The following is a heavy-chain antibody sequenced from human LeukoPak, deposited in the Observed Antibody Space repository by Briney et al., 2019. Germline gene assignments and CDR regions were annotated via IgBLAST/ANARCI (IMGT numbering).Heavy chain of an antibody. CDR1: GGSISSYY. CDR2: IYTSGST. CDR3: ARLYCSSTSCHLGVDY. Sequence: MPSETLSLTCTVSGGSISSYYWSWIRQPPGKGLEWIGYIYTSGSTNYNPSLKSRVTISVDTSKNQFSLKLSSVTAADTAVYYCARLYCSSTSCHLGVDYWGQGTLVTVSS. V-gene: IGHV4-4*09. J-gene: IGHJ4*02. D-gene: IGHD2-2*01.